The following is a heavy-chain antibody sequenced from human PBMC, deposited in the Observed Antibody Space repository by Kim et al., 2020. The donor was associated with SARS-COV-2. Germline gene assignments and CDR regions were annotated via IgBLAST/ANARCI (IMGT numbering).Heavy chain of an antibody. Sequence: EESVKGRFTISRDNSKDTMYLKMNSLRAEDTAVYYCARAYDSSGYPFDYWGQGNLVTVSS. CDR3: ARAYDSSGYPFDY. V-gene: IGHV3-30*01. J-gene: IGHJ4*02. D-gene: IGHD3-22*01.